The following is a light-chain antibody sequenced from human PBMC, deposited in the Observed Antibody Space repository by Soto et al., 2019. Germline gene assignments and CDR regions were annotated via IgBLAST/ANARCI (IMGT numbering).Light chain of an antibody. CDR2: DVS. V-gene: IGLV2-14*01. CDR1: SSDVGGYNY. Sequence: QSVLTQPASVSGSPGQSITISCTGTSSDVGGYNYVSWYQQHPGKAPKLMIYDVSNRPSGVSNRFSGSKSGNTASLTFSGLQAEDEADYYCSSYTSSSTLGVFGGGTKVTVL. CDR3: SSYTSSSTLGV. J-gene: IGLJ3*02.